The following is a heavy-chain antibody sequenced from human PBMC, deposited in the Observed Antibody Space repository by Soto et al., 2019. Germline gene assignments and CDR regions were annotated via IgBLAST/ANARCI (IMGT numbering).Heavy chain of an antibody. CDR1: GFTFSSYA. J-gene: IGHJ5*02. CDR2: ISGSGGST. CDR3: AKDYYGSGRNWFDP. D-gene: IGHD3-10*01. Sequence: EVQRLEPGGGLVQPGGSLRLSCAASGFTFSSYAMSWVRQAPGKGLEWVSAISGSGGSTNYEDSVKGRFTISRDNSKNTLYLQMNSLRAEDTAVYYCAKDYYGSGRNWFDPWGQGTLVTVSS. V-gene: IGHV3-23*01.